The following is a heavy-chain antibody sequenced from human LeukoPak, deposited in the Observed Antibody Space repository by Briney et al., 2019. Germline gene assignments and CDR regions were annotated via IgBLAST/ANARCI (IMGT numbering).Heavy chain of an antibody. CDR2: INPNSGGT. CDR1: GYTFTGYY. V-gene: IGHV1-2*02. J-gene: IGHJ6*02. CDR3: ARDRYCSSTSCFDPGYYYGMDV. Sequence: GASVKVSCKAPGYTFTGYYMHWVRQAPGQGLEWMGWINPNSGGTNYAQKFQGRVTMTRDTSISTAYMELSRLRSDDTAVYYCARDRYCSSTSCFDPGYYYGMDVWGQGTTVTVSS. D-gene: IGHD2-2*01.